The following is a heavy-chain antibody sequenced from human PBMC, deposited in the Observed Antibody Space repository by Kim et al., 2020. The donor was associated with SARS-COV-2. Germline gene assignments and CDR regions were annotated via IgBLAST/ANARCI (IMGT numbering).Heavy chain of an antibody. J-gene: IGHJ4*02. V-gene: IGHV3-11*05. CDR2: ISSSSSYT. CDR3: ARDSGPFDY. CDR1: GFTFSDYH. Sequence: GGSLRLSCAASGFTFSDYHMSWIRQAPGKGLEWVSYISSSSSYTNYADSVKGRFTISRDNAKNSLYLQMNSLRAEDTAVYYCARDSGPFDYWGQGTLVTVSS.